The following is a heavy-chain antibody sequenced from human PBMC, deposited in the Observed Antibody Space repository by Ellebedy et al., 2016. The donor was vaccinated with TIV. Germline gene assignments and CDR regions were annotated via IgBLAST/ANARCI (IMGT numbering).Heavy chain of an antibody. CDR1: GFTFSDYW. V-gene: IGHV3-7*01. J-gene: IGHJ6*02. D-gene: IGHD3-9*01. Sequence: GGSLRLSCAASGFTFSDYWMSWVRQAPGKGLEWVANIKEDGSEKNYVDSVRGRFTISRDNAKNSLYHQMNNLRAEDTAVYYCAKEAYDILTGSQMYGMDVWGQGTTVTVSS. CDR2: IKEDGSEK. CDR3: AKEAYDILTGSQMYGMDV.